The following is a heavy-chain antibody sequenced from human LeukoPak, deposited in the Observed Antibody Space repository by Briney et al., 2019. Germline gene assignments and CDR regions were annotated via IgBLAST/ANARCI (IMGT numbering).Heavy chain of an antibody. CDR1: GFTFSSYG. CDR3: AKGGDGYNYGSYFDY. Sequence: GGSLRLSCAASGFTFSSYGMHWVRQASGKGLEWVGRIRSKANSYATAYAASVKGRFTISRVNSKNTLYLQMNSLRAEDTAVYYCAKGGDGYNYGSYFDYWGQGTLVTVSS. V-gene: IGHV3-73*01. J-gene: IGHJ4*02. CDR2: IRSKANSYAT. D-gene: IGHD5-24*01.